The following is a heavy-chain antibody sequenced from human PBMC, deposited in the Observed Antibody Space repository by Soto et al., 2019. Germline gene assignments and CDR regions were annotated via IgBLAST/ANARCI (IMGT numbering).Heavy chain of an antibody. V-gene: IGHV1-69*12. CDR1: GGTFRTAA. J-gene: IGHJ6*02. Sequence: HVQLEQSGAEVKKPGASVTVSCKASGGTFRTAAISWVRQAPGQGLEWMGGIMPVFRTPDYAQKCQGRVTITADESTNTAYMELSVLRSDDKAVYYCARDNDRPQLGGNYYYILDVWGQGTTITVSS. D-gene: IGHD2-8*01. CDR3: ARDNDRPQLGGNYYYILDV. CDR2: IMPVFRTP.